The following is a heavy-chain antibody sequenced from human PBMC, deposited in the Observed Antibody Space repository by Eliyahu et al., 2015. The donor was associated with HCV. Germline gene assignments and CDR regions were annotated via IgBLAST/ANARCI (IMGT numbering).Heavy chain of an antibody. Sequence: EVQLVQSGAEVKKPGESLRISCKASGYSFTSYWITWVRQVPGKGLEWMGRIDPSDSYTNYSPSFQGHVTILADKSISTAYLQWSSLKASDTAMYYCARRAALSANYYYYMDVWGKGTTVTVSS. CDR1: GYSFTSYW. CDR3: ARRAALSANYYYYMDV. V-gene: IGHV5-10-1*03. CDR2: IDPSDSYT. J-gene: IGHJ6*03. D-gene: IGHD6-13*01.